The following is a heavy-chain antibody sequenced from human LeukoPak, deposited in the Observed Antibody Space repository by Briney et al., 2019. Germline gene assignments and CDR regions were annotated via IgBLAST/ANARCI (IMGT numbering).Heavy chain of an antibody. CDR2: IYYSGST. J-gene: IGHJ4*02. V-gene: IGHV4-39*01. D-gene: IGHD3-10*01. CDR1: GGSINSSSYY. Sequence: SETLSLTCTVSGGSINSSSYYWGWIRQPPGKGLEWIGSIYYSGSTYYNPSLKSRVTISVDTSKNQFSLKLSSVTAADTAVYYCARQAPLLLWFGDKYYFDYWGQGTLVTVSS. CDR3: ARQAPLLLWFGDKYYFDY.